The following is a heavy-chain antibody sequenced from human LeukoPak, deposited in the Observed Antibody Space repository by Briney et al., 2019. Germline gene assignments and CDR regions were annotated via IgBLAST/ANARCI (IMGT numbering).Heavy chain of an antibody. Sequence: GGSLRLSCAASGFTFDDYAMHWVRQAPGKGLDWVSLISGDGGSTYYADSVKGRFTISRDNSKNSLYLQMNSLRTEDTASYYCAKDYYDSSGYYDYWGQGTLVTVSS. CDR3: AKDYYDSSGYYDY. CDR1: GFTFDDYA. V-gene: IGHV3-43*02. D-gene: IGHD3-22*01. CDR2: ISGDGGST. J-gene: IGHJ4*02.